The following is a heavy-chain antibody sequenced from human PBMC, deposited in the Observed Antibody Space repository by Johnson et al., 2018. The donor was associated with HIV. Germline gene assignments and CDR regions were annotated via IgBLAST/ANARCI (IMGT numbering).Heavy chain of an antibody. CDR1: GFTFSSYG. Sequence: QVQLVESGGGVVQPGRSRRLSCAASGFTFSSYGMHWVRQAPGKGLEWVAVISYDGSNKYYADSVKGRFTISRDNSKNTLYLQMNSPCAEDTAGYYCAKAFCPGCDAFEIWGQGTLVTVSS. CDR3: AKAFCPGCDAFEI. D-gene: IGHD3-3*02. J-gene: IGHJ3*02. CDR2: ISYDGSNK. V-gene: IGHV3-30*18.